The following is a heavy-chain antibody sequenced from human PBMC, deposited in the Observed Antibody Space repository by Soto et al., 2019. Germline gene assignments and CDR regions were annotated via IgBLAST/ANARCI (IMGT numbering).Heavy chain of an antibody. V-gene: IGHV4-39*01. J-gene: IGHJ5*02. D-gene: IGHD6-6*01. CDR1: GVSISSSSYY. CDR3: GKGLVAARRLNWFYP. Sequence: SETLSLTCTVSGVSISSSSYYWGWIRQPPGKGLEWIGSIYYSGSTYYNPSLKSRVTISVDTSKNQFSLKLSSVTAADTAVYYCGKGLVAARRLNWFYPWGQGTLVTVSS. CDR2: IYYSGST.